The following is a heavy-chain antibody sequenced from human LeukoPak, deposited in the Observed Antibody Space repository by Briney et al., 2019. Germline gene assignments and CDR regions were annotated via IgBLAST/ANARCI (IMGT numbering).Heavy chain of an antibody. J-gene: IGHJ4*01. CDR3: ASGDYGAGSPVMRY. CDR1: GGSISSSSYY. V-gene: IGHV4-39*07. Sequence: SETLSLTCTVSGGSISSSSYYWGWIRQPPGKGLEWIGSIYYSGDTKYNPSLKSRVTISVGASNNQFSLKLTSVTAADTAVYYCASGDYGAGSPVMRYWGHGTLVIVSS. CDR2: IYYSGDT. D-gene: IGHD3-10*01.